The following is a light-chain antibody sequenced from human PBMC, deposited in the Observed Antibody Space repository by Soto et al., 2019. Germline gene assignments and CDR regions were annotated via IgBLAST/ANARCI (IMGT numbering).Light chain of an antibody. CDR2: KAS. Sequence: DIQMTQSPSTLSGSVGDRVTITCRASQTISSWLAWYQQKPGKAPKLLIYKASTLKSGVPSRFSGSGSGTEFTLTISSLQNDDFATYYCQHYNSYSEAFGQGTKVDNK. CDR3: QHYNSYSEA. J-gene: IGKJ1*01. V-gene: IGKV1-5*03. CDR1: QTISSW.